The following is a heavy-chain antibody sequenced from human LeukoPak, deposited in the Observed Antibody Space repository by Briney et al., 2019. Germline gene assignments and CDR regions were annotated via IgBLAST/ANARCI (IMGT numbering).Heavy chain of an antibody. V-gene: IGHV3-23*01. CDR3: AKGDSSGYYYRPGYYFDY. CDR1: GFTFSSYA. D-gene: IGHD3-22*01. J-gene: IGHJ4*02. CDR2: ISGSGGST. Sequence: GGSLRLSCAASGFTFSSYAMSWVRQAPGKGLEWVSAISGSGGSTYYADSVKGRFTISRDNSKNTLYLQMNSLRAEVTAVYYCAKGDSSGYYYRPGYYFDYWGQGTLVTVSS.